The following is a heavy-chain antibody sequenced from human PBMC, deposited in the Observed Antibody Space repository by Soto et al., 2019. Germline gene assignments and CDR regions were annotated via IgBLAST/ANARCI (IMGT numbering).Heavy chain of an antibody. V-gene: IGHV1-69*13. D-gene: IGHD6-19*01. CDR3: ARVPRSQWLVLSSWFDP. Sequence: SVKVSCKASGGTFSSYAISWVRQAPGQGLEWKGGIIPIFGTANYAQKFQGRVTITADESTSTAYMELSSLRSEDTAVYYCARVPRSQWLVLSSWFDPWGQGTLVTVSS. CDR2: IIPIFGTA. CDR1: GGTFSSYA. J-gene: IGHJ5*02.